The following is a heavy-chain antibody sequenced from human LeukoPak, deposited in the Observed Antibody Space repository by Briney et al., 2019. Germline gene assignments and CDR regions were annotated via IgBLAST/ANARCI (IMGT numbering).Heavy chain of an antibody. V-gene: IGHV3-7*01. Sequence: PGGSLRLSCAASGFTFRTYWMSWVRQAPGKGLEWVANIKQDGSEYYYVDSVKGRFTISRDNAKNSLFLQMNSLRAEDTAVYYCARDKLQGATLFDYWGQGTLVTVSS. D-gene: IGHD1-26*01. CDR3: ARDKLQGATLFDY. J-gene: IGHJ4*02. CDR1: GFTFRTYW. CDR2: IKQDGSEY.